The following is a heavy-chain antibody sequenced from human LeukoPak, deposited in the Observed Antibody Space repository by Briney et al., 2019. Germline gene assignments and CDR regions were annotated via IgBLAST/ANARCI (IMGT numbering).Heavy chain of an antibody. D-gene: IGHD6-13*01. CDR2: ISAYNGNT. CDR1: GYTFTSYG. Sequence: ASVKVSCKASGYTFTSYGITSVRQAPGQGLEWMGWISAYNGNTNYAQKLQGRVTITTDPSTSTAYMELRSLRSDDTAVYYCARGGGAAADYSYYYMDVWGKGTTVTVSS. J-gene: IGHJ6*03. V-gene: IGHV1-18*01. CDR3: ARGGGAAADYSYYYMDV.